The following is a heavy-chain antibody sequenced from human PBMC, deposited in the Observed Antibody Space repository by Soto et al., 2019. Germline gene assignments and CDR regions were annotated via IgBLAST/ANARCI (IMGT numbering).Heavy chain of an antibody. CDR3: ASTGVTTNYDAFDI. CDR1: GFTVSSSY. D-gene: IGHD4-17*01. V-gene: IGHV3-66*01. Sequence: GGSLRLSCAASGFTVSSSYMSWVRQAPGKGLEWVSVIYSGGSTYYADSVKGRFTISRDNCKNTLYLQMNSLRAEDTAVYYCASTGVTTNYDAFDIWGQGTMVTVSS. CDR2: IYSGGST. J-gene: IGHJ3*02.